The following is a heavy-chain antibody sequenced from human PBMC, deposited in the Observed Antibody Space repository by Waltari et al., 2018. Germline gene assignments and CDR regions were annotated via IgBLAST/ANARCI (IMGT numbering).Heavy chain of an antibody. CDR2: IIPILGTA. J-gene: IGHJ4*02. V-gene: IGHV1-69*11. Sequence: QVQLVQSGAEVKKPGSSVKVSCKASGGTFSSYAISWVRQAPGKGLEWMGGIIPILGTANYAQKFQGRFTITADESTSTAYMELSSLRSEDTAVYYCARDRSYDFWSGYPRGYFDYWGQGTLVTVSS. CDR1: GGTFSSYA. CDR3: ARDRSYDFWSGYPRGYFDY. D-gene: IGHD3-3*01.